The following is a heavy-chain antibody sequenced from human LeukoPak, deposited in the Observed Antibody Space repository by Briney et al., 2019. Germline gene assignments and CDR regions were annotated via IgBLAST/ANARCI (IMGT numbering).Heavy chain of an antibody. CDR2: IIPIFGTA. CDR3: ARNPYYYDSSGYYLDYYYYYMNV. J-gene: IGHJ6*03. Sequence: SVKVSCKASGGTFSSYAISWVRQAPGQGLEWMGGIIPIFGTANYAQKFQGRVTITADKSTSTAYMELSSLRSEDTAVYYCARNPYYYDSSGYYLDYYYYYMNVWGKGTTVTVSS. CDR1: GGTFSSYA. D-gene: IGHD3-22*01. V-gene: IGHV1-69*06.